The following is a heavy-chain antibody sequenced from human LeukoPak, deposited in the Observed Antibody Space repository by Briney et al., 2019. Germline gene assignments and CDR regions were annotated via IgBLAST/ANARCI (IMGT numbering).Heavy chain of an antibody. CDR3: ARSSEGRYYYDSSGYSYYYYYMDV. CDR1: GGSISSYY. J-gene: IGHJ6*03. V-gene: IGHV4-59*01. D-gene: IGHD3-22*01. Sequence: SGTLSLTCTVSGGSISSYYWSWIRQPPGKGLEWIGYIYYSGSTYYNPSLKSRVTISVDTSKNQFSLKLNSVTAADTAVYYCARSSEGRYYYDSSGYSYYYYYMDVWGKGTTVTISS. CDR2: IYYSGST.